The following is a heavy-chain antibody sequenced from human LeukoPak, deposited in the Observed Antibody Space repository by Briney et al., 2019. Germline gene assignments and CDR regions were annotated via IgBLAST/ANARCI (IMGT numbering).Heavy chain of an antibody. CDR3: AGDAIRYCSSTSCYAFFDY. D-gene: IGHD2-2*01. Sequence: GGSLRLSCAASGFTFDDYGMSWVRQAPGKGLEWVSGINWNGGSTGYADSVKGRFTISRDNAKNSLYLQMNSLRAEDTALYYCAGDAIRYCSSTSCYAFFDYWGQGTLVNVSS. CDR2: INWNGGST. J-gene: IGHJ4*02. CDR1: GFTFDDYG. V-gene: IGHV3-20*04.